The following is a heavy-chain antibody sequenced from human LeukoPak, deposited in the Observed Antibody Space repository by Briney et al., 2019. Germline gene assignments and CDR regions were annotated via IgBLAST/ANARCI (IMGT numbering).Heavy chain of an antibody. CDR1: GFTVSSNY. CDR2: IYSGGST. J-gene: IGHJ4*02. V-gene: IGHV3-53*01. Sequence: GGSLRLSCAASGFTVSSNYMSWVRRAPGKGLEWVSVIYSGGSTYYADSVKGRFTISRDNSKNTLYLQMNSLRAEDTAVYYCARDILTDSDYWGQGTLVTVSS. D-gene: IGHD3-9*01. CDR3: ARDILTDSDY.